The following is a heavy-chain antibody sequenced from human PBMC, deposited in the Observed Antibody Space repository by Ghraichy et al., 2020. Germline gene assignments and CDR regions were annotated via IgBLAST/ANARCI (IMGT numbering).Heavy chain of an antibody. V-gene: IGHV3-48*02. CDR3: ARDLMTRGYSYGPDY. D-gene: IGHD5-18*01. Sequence: GESLNISCAASGFTFSSYSMNWVRQAPGKGLEWVSYISSSSSTIYYADSVKGRFTISRDNAKNSLYLQMNSLRDEDTAVYYCARDLMTRGYSYGPDYWGQGTLVTVSS. J-gene: IGHJ4*02. CDR2: ISSSSSTI. CDR1: GFTFSSYS.